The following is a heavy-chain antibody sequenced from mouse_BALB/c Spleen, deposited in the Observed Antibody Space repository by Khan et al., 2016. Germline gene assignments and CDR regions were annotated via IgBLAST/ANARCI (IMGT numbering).Heavy chain of an antibody. CDR1: GFTFSNYW. CDR2: IRLKSNNYAT. V-gene: IGHV6-6*02. D-gene: IGHD1-1*01. J-gene: IGHJ4*01. Sequence: EVKLEESGGGLVQPGGSMKLSCVASGFTFSNYWMNWVRQSPEKGLEWVAEIRLKSNNYATHYAESVKGRFTISRDDSKSSVYLQMNNLRAEDTGIYYCTRDYGSRGYYAMDYWGQGTSVTVSS. CDR3: TRDYGSRGYYAMDY.